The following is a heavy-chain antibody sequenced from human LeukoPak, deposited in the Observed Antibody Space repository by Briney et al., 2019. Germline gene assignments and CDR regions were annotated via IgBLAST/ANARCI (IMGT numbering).Heavy chain of an antibody. CDR2: INHSGST. Sequence: PSETLSLTCAVYGGSFSGYYWSWIRQPPGKGLEWIGEINHSGSTNYNPSLKSRVTISVDTSKNQFSLKLSSVTAADTAVYYCARDERGPVADPWPREVGGVYYYGMDVRGQGTTVTVSS. CDR3: ARDERGPVADPWPREVGGVYYYGMDV. CDR1: GGSFSGYY. J-gene: IGHJ6*02. D-gene: IGHD3-16*01. V-gene: IGHV4-34*01.